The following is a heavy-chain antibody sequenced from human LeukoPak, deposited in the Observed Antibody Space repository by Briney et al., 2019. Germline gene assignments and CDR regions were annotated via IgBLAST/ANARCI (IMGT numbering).Heavy chain of an antibody. CDR1: GFTFSSFT. CDR3: AISREATSDF. J-gene: IGHJ4*02. CDR2: ISGSGSDM. D-gene: IGHD5-12*01. V-gene: IGHV3-21*01. Sequence: GGSLRLSCAASGFTFSSFTMIWVRQAPGKGLEWVSSISGSGSDMYYAESVKGRFTISRDNAKNSLYLQMNGLRAEDTAVYYCAISREATSDFWGQGTLVTVSS.